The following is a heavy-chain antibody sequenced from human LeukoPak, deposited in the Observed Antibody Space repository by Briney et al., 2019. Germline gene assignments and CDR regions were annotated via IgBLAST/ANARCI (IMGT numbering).Heavy chain of an antibody. Sequence: ASVKVSYKASGYTFTGYYIHWVRQAPGQGLEWMGRINSNSANTNYAQKFRGRVTMTRDTSISTAYMELSRLRSDDTAVYYCARALIRDAFDIWGQGTMVTVSS. J-gene: IGHJ3*02. V-gene: IGHV1-2*06. CDR2: INSNSANT. CDR1: GYTFTGYY. CDR3: ARALIRDAFDI.